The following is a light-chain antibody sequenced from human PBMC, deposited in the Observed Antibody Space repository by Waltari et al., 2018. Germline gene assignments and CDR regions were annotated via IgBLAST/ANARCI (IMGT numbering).Light chain of an antibody. J-gene: IGLJ2*01. CDR3: QSADSSGTPVI. V-gene: IGLV3-25*03. Sequence: SFELTQPPSVSVSPGQTASITCSGNTLPKQYAYWYQQKPGQAPVLIIHKDRERPSGIPERFPGCSSGTTVTLTISGVQAEDEADYYCQSADSSGTPVIFGGGTKLTVL. CDR2: KDR. CDR1: TLPKQY.